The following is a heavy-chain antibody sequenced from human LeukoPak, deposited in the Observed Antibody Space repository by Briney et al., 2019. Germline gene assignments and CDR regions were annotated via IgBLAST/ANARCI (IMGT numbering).Heavy chain of an antibody. J-gene: IGHJ4*02. CDR2: IKQDGSEK. Sequence: GGSLRLSCAASGFTFSSYWMSWVRQAPGKGLEWVANIKQDGSEKYYVDSVKGRFTISRDNAKNSLYLQTNSLRAEDTAVYYCARQLYYHDSSGSHRAFDYWGQGTLVTVSS. D-gene: IGHD3-22*01. CDR3: ARQLYYHDSSGSHRAFDY. V-gene: IGHV3-7*01. CDR1: GFTFSSYW.